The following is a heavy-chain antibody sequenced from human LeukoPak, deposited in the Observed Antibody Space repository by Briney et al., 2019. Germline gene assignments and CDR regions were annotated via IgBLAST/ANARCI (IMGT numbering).Heavy chain of an antibody. J-gene: IGHJ4*02. CDR3: ARGASSRAGNFDY. Sequence: SETLSLTCAVYGRSFSGYYWSWIRQPPGKGLEWIGEINHSGSTNYNPSLKSRVTISVDTSKNQFSLKLSSVTAADTAVYYCARGASSRAGNFDYWGQGTLVTVSS. CDR1: GRSFSGYY. D-gene: IGHD6-13*01. CDR2: INHSGST. V-gene: IGHV4-34*01.